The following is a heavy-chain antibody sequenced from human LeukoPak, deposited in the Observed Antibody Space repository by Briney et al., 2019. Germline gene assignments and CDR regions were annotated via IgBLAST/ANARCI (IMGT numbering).Heavy chain of an antibody. D-gene: IGHD3-22*01. CDR2: IWYDGSNK. V-gene: IGHV3-33*06. J-gene: IGHJ5*02. Sequence: GGSLRLSCAASGFSFSSNGMHWVRQAPGKGLEWVALIWYDGSNKYYADSVKGRFTISRDNSKNTLYLQMNSLRAEDTAVYYCAKDLFREKSGYYDPWGQGTLVTVSS. CDR3: AKDLFREKSGYYDP. CDR1: GFSFSSNG.